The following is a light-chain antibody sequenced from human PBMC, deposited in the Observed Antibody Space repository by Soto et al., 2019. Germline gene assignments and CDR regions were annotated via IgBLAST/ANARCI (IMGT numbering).Light chain of an antibody. CDR2: GNS. V-gene: IGLV1-40*01. Sequence: QSVLTQPPSVSGAPGQRVTISCTGSSSNIGAGYDVPWYQQLPGTAPKLLIYGNSNRPSGVPDRFSGSKSGTSASLAITGLQAEDQADYYCQSYAGSLSGSKVFGGATKLTVL. CDR3: QSYAGSLSGSKV. CDR1: SSNIGAGYD. J-gene: IGLJ2*01.